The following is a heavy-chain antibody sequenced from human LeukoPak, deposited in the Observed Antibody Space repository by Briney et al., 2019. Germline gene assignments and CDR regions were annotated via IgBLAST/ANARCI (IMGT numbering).Heavy chain of an antibody. D-gene: IGHD4-11*01. CDR2: ISYDGSNK. Sequence: GGSLRLSCAASGFTFSSYGMHWVRQAPGKGLEWVAVISYDGSNKYYADSVKGRFTISRDNSKNTLYLQMNSLRAEDTAVYYCAKEVRGMDVWAKGPRSPSP. CDR1: GFTFSSYG. J-gene: IGHJ6*02. V-gene: IGHV3-30*18. CDR3: AKEVRGMDV.